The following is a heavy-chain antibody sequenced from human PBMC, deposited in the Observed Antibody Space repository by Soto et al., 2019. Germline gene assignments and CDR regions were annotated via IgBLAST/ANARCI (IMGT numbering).Heavy chain of an antibody. CDR2: IQNHGYST. V-gene: IGHV3-48*03. D-gene: IGHD1-20*01. CDR3: ARGYDAGCHFGY. J-gene: IGHJ4*02. CDR1: GFTFSRDE. Sequence: EVQLVESGGGLVQPVGYLRLSCEASGFTFSRDEMNWVRQAPGKGLEWIAYIQNHGYSTHYADSVKGRFTISRDNAKNTLYLQMSSLTAEDTAIYYCARGYDAGCHFGYWGQGVLVTVSS.